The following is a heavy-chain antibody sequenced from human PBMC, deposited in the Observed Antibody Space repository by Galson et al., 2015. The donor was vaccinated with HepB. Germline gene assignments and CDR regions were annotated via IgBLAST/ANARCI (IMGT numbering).Heavy chain of an antibody. CDR2: ISYDGINK. D-gene: IGHD5-24*01. J-gene: IGHJ4*02. CDR1: GFTFSNYA. V-gene: IGHV3-30-3*02. Sequence: SLRLSCAASGFTFSNYAFHWVRQAPGKGLEWVALISYDGINKYYADSLKGRFTISRDKSKNMLFLQMNNMRGEDTALYYCASLETRGMTTMPFDYWGQGTLVTVSS. CDR3: ASLETRGMTTMPFDY.